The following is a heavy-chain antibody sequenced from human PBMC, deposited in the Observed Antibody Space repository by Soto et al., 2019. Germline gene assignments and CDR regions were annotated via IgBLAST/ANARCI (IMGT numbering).Heavy chain of an antibody. Sequence: SETLSLTCPVSSGSISVTNVFWGLVRQPPGKGLEWIGNVDYSVTAYFSPSLATRVTFHVDTSKNQFSLTLYSVTAADTAVYYCARITGRHLDYSGQGILVTVPS. CDR1: SGSISVTNVF. CDR2: VDYSVTA. J-gene: IGHJ4*02. D-gene: IGHD1-20*01. V-gene: IGHV4-39*01. CDR3: ARITGRHLDY.